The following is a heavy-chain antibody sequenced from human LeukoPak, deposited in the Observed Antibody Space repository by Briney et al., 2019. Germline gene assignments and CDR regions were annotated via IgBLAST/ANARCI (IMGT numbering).Heavy chain of an antibody. V-gene: IGHV4-38-2*02. Sequence: SETLSLTCTVSGYSISSGYYWGCFRQPPGKGLEWIASIYHSGSTYYNPSLKSRVTISVDTSKIQFSLKLSSVTAADTAVYYCASEYCSGDSCEGGHFDYWGQGTLVTVSS. D-gene: IGHD2-15*01. CDR1: GYSISSGYY. CDR2: IYHSGST. J-gene: IGHJ4*02. CDR3: ASEYCSGDSCEGGHFDY.